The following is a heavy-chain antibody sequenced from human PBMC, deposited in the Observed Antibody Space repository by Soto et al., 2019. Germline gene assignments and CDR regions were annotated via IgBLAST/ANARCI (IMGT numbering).Heavy chain of an antibody. J-gene: IGHJ4*02. CDR3: AKDKPGSGYYYVGFDY. D-gene: IGHD3-22*01. V-gene: IGHV3-30*18. Sequence: QVQLVESGGGVVQPGRSLRLSCAASGFTFSSYGMHWVRQAPGKGLEWVAVISYDGSNKYYADSVKGRFTISRDNSKNTLYLQMNSLRAEDTAGYYCAKDKPGSGYYYVGFDYWGQGTLVTVSS. CDR2: ISYDGSNK. CDR1: GFTFSSYG.